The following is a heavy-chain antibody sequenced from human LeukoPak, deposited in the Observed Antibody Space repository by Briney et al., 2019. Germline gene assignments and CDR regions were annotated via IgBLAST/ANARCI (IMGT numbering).Heavy chain of an antibody. CDR3: ARDRRGSGSYSGNWFDP. V-gene: IGHV3-21*01. J-gene: IGHJ5*02. CDR2: ISSSSSYI. Sequence: GGSLRLSCATSGFTFSSYWMNWVRQAPGKGLEWVSSISSSSSYIYYADSVKGRFTISRDNAKNSLYLQMNSLRAEDTAVYYCARDRRGSGSYSGNWFDPWGQGTLVTVSS. D-gene: IGHD3-10*01. CDR1: GFTFSSYW.